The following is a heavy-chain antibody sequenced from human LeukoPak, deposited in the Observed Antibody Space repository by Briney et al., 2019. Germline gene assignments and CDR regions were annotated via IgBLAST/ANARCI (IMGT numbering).Heavy chain of an antibody. CDR2: IYYSGST. CDR3: ARGSSGPFDI. D-gene: IGHD3-22*01. CDR1: GGSISSSSYY. Sequence: SETLSLTCTVSGGSISSSSYYWGWIRQPPGKGLEWIGSIYYSGSTYYNPSLKSRVTISVDTSKNQFSLKLSSVTAAGTAVYYCARGSSGPFDIWGQGTMVTVSS. V-gene: IGHV4-39*01. J-gene: IGHJ3*02.